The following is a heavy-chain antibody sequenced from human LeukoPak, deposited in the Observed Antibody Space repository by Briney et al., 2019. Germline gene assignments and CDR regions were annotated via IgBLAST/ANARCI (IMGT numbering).Heavy chain of an antibody. V-gene: IGHV3-11*04. CDR2: ISSSGSTI. D-gene: IGHD1-26*01. CDR1: VFTFSDYY. J-gene: IGHJ3*02. Sequence: GGSLRLSCAASVFTFSDYYMSWVPQALEKGLEWVSYISSSGSTIYYADSVRGRFPIPRHIAKNSLYLQMNSLRAEDTGVYYCLTIVETTIDGFDIWGQGAMVTVSS. CDR3: LTIVETTIDGFDI.